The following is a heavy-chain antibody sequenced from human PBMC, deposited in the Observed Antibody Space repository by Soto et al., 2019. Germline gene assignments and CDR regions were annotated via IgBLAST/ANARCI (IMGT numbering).Heavy chain of an antibody. V-gene: IGHV3-30-3*01. J-gene: IGHJ4*02. CDR1: GFTFSSYA. CDR3: ARGQHGLDH. D-gene: IGHD2-8*01. CDR2: VSNDGRNK. Sequence: QVQLLESGGGVVQPGRSLRLSCAASGFTFSSYAMHWVRQPPGKGLEWVAVVSNDGRNKFYADSVRGRFTISRDNSKITLYLQMDSLRDEDTAVFYCARGQHGLDHWGQGSLVLVSP.